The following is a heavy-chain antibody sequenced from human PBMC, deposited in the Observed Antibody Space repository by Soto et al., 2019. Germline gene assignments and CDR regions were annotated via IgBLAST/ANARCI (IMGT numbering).Heavy chain of an antibody. D-gene: IGHD3-10*01. CDR2: ISDSGGST. Sequence: EAQLLESGGGLVQPGGSLSLSCVASGFSFRTHGMTWVRQAPGKGPEWLAIISDSGGSTYYADSVKGRLTISRDNSKNTLFLHIKSLRAEDTAVYYCARAGERYYFDFWGQGTLVTFSS. CDR1: GFSFRTHG. V-gene: IGHV3-23*01. CDR3: ARAGERYYFDF. J-gene: IGHJ4*02.